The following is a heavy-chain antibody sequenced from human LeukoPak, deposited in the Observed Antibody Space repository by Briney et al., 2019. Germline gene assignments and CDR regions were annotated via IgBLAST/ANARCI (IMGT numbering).Heavy chain of an antibody. V-gene: IGHV1-46*01. CDR1: GYTLTELS. J-gene: IGHJ6*02. Sequence: ASVKVSCKVSGYTLTELSMHWVRQAPGQGLEWMGIINPSGGSTSYAQKFQGRVTVTRDTSTSTVYMELSSLRSEDTAVYYCARALAGHYYYGMDVWGQGTTVTVSS. CDR3: ARALAGHYYYGMDV. CDR2: INPSGGST. D-gene: IGHD6-19*01.